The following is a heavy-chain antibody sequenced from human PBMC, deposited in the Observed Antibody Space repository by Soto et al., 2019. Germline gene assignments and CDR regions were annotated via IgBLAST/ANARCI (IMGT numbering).Heavy chain of an antibody. CDR3: ARCRGGYDESYYYYGMDV. Sequence: QVQLVQSGAEVKKPGSSVNVSCKASGGTFSSYAISWVRQAPGQGLEWMGGIIPIFGTANYAQKFQGRVTITADESTRTAYMELSSLRSEDTAVYYCARCRGGYDESYYYYGMDVWGQGTTVTVSS. J-gene: IGHJ6*02. CDR2: IIPIFGTA. V-gene: IGHV1-69*12. D-gene: IGHD5-12*01. CDR1: GGTFSSYA.